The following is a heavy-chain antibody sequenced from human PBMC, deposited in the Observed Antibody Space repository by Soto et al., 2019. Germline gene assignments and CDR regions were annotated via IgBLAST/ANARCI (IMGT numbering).Heavy chain of an antibody. J-gene: IGHJ6*01. V-gene: IGHV4-30-4*01. CDR3: SRVSRSGGKSISGYSGYYVMGV. Sequence: TLSLTCSVSDGSISSGYYYWSWIRQPPGQGLEWIGNIYYSGNTYYNPSLKSRLIISIDTSKNQFSLKVGSVTAADTSVHYCSRVSRSGGKSISGYSGYYVMGVWEQRTTVMVS. CDR2: IYYSGNT. D-gene: IGHD1-26*01. CDR1: DGSISSGYYY.